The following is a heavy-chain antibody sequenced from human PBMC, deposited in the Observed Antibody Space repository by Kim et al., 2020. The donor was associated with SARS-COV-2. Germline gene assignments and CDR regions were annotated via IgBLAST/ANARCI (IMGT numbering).Heavy chain of an antibody. CDR3: AKGPSTMILLGKPSPFDY. CDR2: ITYDGSNK. Sequence: GGSLRLSCAASGLTFSSYGMHWVRQAPGKGLEWVAGITYDGSNKYYADSVKGRFTISRDNSKNTLYLQMNSLRAEDTALYYCAKGPSTMILLGKPSPFDYWGQGTPVTVSS. D-gene: IGHD3-22*01. J-gene: IGHJ4*02. V-gene: IGHV3-30*18. CDR1: GLTFSSYG.